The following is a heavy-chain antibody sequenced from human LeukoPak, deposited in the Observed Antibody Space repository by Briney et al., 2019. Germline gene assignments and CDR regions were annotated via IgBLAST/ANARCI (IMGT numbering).Heavy chain of an antibody. D-gene: IGHD4-17*01. CDR2: IYPGDSDT. CDR3: ARRTTVTTLAAFDI. CDR1: GYXFTSYW. Sequence: GESLKISCNGSGYXFTSYWIGWVRQMPGKGLEWMGIIYPGDSDTRYSPSFQGQVTVSADKSISTAYLQWSSLKASDTAMYYCARRTTVTTLAAFDIWGQGTMVTVSS. V-gene: IGHV5-51*01. J-gene: IGHJ3*02.